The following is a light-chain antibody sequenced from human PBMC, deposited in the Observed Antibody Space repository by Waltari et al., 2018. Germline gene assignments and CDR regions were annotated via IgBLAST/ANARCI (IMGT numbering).Light chain of an antibody. CDR3: QLWDSSIDQWV. Sequence: HILTQPPSVSVAPGQTATITCGGTNIGSASVHWYQQKPVQAPVRVVSDAGARPSGIPERFFDSKSGNTATLTLIRVEAGDEADFYCQLWDSSIDQWVFGGGTKLTVL. V-gene: IGLV3-21*02. J-gene: IGLJ3*02. CDR1: NIGSAS. CDR2: DAG.